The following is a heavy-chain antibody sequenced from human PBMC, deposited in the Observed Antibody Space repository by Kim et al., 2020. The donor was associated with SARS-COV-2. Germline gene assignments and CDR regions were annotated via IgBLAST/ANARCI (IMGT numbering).Heavy chain of an antibody. J-gene: IGHJ5*02. V-gene: IGHV1-2*02. CDR3: ARLGWGKQQLEGLKRFDP. CDR2: INPNSGGT. D-gene: IGHD6-13*01. Sequence: ASVKVSGKASGYTFTGYYMHWVRQAPGQGLEWMGWINPNSGGTNYAQKVQGRVTMTRDTSISTAYMELSRLRSDDTAVYYCARLGWGKQQLEGLKRFDPWGQGTLVTVSS. CDR1: GYTFTGYY.